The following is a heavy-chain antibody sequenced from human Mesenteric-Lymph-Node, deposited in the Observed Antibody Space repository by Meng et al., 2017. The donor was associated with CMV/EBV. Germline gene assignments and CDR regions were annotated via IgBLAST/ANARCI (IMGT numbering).Heavy chain of an antibody. CDR3: ARGRSDCSSTSCYDWFDP. CDR1: TFSRYA. J-gene: IGHJ5*02. D-gene: IGHD2-2*01. Sequence: TFSRYAISWVRQAPGQGLEWMGGIIPIFGTANYAQKFQGRVTITADESTSTAYMELSSLRSEDTAVYYCARGRSDCSSTSCYDWFDPWGQGTLVTVSS. V-gene: IGHV1-69*01. CDR2: IIPIFGTA.